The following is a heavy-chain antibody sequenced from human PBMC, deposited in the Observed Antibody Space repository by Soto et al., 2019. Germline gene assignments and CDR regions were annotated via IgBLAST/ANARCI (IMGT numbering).Heavy chain of an antibody. J-gene: IGHJ6*02. D-gene: IGHD4-17*01. CDR1: GFTFSSYA. CDR2: ISGSGGST. CDR3: AKVYGDYSYYYYYYGMDV. Sequence: GGSLRLSCAASGFTFSSYAMSWVRQAPGKGLEWVSAISGSGGSTYYADSVKGRFTISRDNSKNTLYLQMNSLRAEDTAVYYCAKVYGDYSYYYYYYGMDVWSQGTTVTVSS. V-gene: IGHV3-23*01.